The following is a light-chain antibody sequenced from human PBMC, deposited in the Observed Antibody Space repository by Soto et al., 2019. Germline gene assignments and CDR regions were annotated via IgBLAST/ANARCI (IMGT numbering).Light chain of an antibody. CDR1: QSVSSIY. CDR3: QQYGSSPLT. J-gene: IGKJ4*01. CDR2: GAS. V-gene: IGKV3-20*01. Sequence: VMTQSPGTLSLSPGERATLSCRASQSVSSIYLAWYQQKPGQAPRLLIYGASSRATGIPDRFSGSGSGTDFTLTISRLEPEDFAVYYCQQYGSSPLTFGGGTKVDIK.